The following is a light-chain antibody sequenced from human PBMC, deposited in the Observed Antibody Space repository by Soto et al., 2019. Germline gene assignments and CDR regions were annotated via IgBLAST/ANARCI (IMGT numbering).Light chain of an antibody. Sequence: ESMFTQSSSTVSLSPGERATLSCRASQSVSSYLAWYQQKPGQAPRLLIYDASNRATGIPARFSGSGSGTDFTLTISSLEPEDFAVYYCQQRSNGPPITFGQGTRLEIK. CDR3: QQRSNGPPIT. V-gene: IGKV3-11*01. CDR1: QSVSSY. CDR2: DAS. J-gene: IGKJ5*01.